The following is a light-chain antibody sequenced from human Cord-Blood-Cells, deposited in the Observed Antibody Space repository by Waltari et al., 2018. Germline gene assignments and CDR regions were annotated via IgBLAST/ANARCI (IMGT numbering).Light chain of an antibody. J-gene: IGKJ1*01. CDR1: QSVSSN. CDR2: GAS. V-gene: IGKV3-15*01. Sequence: EIVMTQPPATLSVSPGERATLSCRASQSVSSNLAWYQQKPGQAPRLLIYGASTRATGIPARFSGSGFGTEFTLTISSLQSEDFAVYYCQQYNNWPPGTFGQGTKVEIK. CDR3: QQYNNWPPGT.